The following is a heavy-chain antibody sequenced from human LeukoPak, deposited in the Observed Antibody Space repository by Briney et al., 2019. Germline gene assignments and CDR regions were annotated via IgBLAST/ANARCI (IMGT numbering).Heavy chain of an antibody. V-gene: IGHV4-39*07. CDR3: AYRYFDWLSDYYYGIDV. J-gene: IGHJ6*02. CDR2: IYYSGST. CDR1: GGSISSSSYY. Sequence: PSETLSLTCTVSGGSISSSSYYWGWIRQPPGKGLEWIGSIYYSGSTYYNPSLKSRVTISVDTSKNQFSLKLSSVTAADTAVYYCAYRYFDWLSDYYYGIDVWGQGTTVTVSS. D-gene: IGHD3-9*01.